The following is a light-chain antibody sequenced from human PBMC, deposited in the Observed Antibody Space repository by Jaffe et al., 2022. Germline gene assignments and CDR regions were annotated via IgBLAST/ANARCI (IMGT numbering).Light chain of an antibody. V-gene: IGKV3-20*01. CDR3: QQYGVSPWT. J-gene: IGKJ1*01. CDR1: QSVTSNY. CDR2: GAS. Sequence: EVVLTQSPGTLSLSPGERAALSCRASQSVTSNYLAWYQQKSGQAPRLLIYGASSRATDIPDRFSGSGSATDFTLTISRLEPEDFALYFCQQYGVSPWTFGQGTKVEIK.